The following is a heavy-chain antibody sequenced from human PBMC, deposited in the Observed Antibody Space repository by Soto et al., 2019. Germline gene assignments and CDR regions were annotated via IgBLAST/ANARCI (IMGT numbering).Heavy chain of an antibody. D-gene: IGHD6-6*01. V-gene: IGHV3-11*01. Sequence: GGSLRLSCAASGFTFSDYYMSWIRQAPGKGLEWVSYISSSGSTIYYADSVKGRFTISRDNAKNSLYLQMNSLRAEDTAVYYCAASYSSSFLTDYWGQGTLVTVSS. CDR3: AASYSSSFLTDY. CDR1: GFTFSDYY. CDR2: ISSSGSTI. J-gene: IGHJ4*02.